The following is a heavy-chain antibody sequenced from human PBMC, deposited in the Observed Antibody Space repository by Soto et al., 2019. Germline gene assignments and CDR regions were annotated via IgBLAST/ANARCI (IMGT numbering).Heavy chain of an antibody. Sequence: SETLSLTCTVSGASISGFYWSWIQKSAGKGLEWIGRIYATGTTDYNPSLKSRVMMSVDTSKKQFSLKLRSVTAADTAVYYCVRDGTKTLRDWFDPWGQGTSVTVSS. J-gene: IGHJ5*02. V-gene: IGHV4-4*07. CDR2: IYATGTT. CDR3: VRDGTKTLRDWFDP. D-gene: IGHD1-1*01. CDR1: GASISGFY.